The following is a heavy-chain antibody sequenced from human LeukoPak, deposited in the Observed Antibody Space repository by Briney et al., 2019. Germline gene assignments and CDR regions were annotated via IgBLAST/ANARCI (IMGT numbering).Heavy chain of an antibody. CDR2: ISTSSRTI. V-gene: IGHV3-48*01. Sequence: PGGSLRLSCEASGFAFGDYTMNWVRQAPGKGLEWVSYISTSSRTIYYADSVKGRFTISRDNAKNSLYLQMNSLRPDDTAVYYCVRIGGKRAPDVDYWGQGILVTVSS. CDR1: GFAFGDYT. D-gene: IGHD3-10*01. J-gene: IGHJ4*02. CDR3: VRIGGKRAPDVDY.